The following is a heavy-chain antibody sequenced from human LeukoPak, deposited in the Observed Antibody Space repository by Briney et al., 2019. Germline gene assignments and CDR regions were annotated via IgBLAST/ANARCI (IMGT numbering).Heavy chain of an antibody. D-gene: IGHD3-9*01. Sequence: PGGSLRLSCAASGFTFSSYGMHWVRQAPGKGLEWVAVISYDGSNKHYADSVKGRFTISRDNSKNTLYLQMNSLRAEDTAVYYCAKNGAPGGYFDWLLNPFDYWGQGTLVTVSS. CDR2: ISYDGSNK. CDR1: GFTFSSYG. V-gene: IGHV3-30*18. J-gene: IGHJ4*02. CDR3: AKNGAPGGYFDWLLNPFDY.